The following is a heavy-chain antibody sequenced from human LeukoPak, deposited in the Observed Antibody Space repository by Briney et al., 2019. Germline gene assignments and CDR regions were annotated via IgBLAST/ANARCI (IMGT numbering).Heavy chain of an antibody. D-gene: IGHD6-13*01. V-gene: IGHV4-34*01. J-gene: IGHJ6*03. Sequence: SETLSLTCAVYGGSFSGYYWSWIRQPPGKGLEWIGEINHSGSTNYNPSLKSRVTISVDTSKNQFSLKLSSVTAADTAVYYCARGSIAAAGTFAHYYYYMDVWGKGTTVTVSS. CDR2: INHSGST. CDR1: GGSFSGYY. CDR3: ARGSIAAAGTFAHYYYYMDV.